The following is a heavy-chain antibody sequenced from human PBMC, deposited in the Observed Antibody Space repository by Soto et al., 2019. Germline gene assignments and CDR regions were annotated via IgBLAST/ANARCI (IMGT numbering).Heavy chain of an antibody. V-gene: IGHV1-3*01. D-gene: IGHD2-2*01. CDR3: ARDRNYCSSTSCQRYYYYYMDV. J-gene: IGHJ6*03. CDR1: GYTFTSYA. Sequence: QVQLVQSGAEVKKAGASVKVACKASGYTFTSYAMHWVRQAPGQRLEWMGWINAGNGNTKYSQKFQGRVTITRDTSASTAYMELSSLRSEDTAVYYCARDRNYCSSTSCQRYYYYYMDVWCKGTTVTVSS. CDR2: INAGNGNT.